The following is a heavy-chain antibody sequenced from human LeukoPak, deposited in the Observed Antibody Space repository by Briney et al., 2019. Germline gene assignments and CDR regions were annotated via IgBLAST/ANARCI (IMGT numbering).Heavy chain of an antibody. Sequence: GGSLRLSCVVSGFTLANYAMTWVRQAPGKGLEWVSSISERGDTNYAHSVKGRFTISRDKSMNTVYLQMNSLRPEDTALYFCAKRGVVIRGLLVIGFHQQAYYFDSWGQGILVTVSS. CDR3: AKRGVVIRGLLVIGFHQQAYYFDS. V-gene: IGHV3-23*01. D-gene: IGHD3-10*01. CDR2: ISERGDT. CDR1: GFTLANYA. J-gene: IGHJ4*02.